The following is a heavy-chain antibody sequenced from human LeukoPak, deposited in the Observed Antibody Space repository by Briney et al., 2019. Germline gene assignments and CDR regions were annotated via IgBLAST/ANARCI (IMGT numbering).Heavy chain of an antibody. CDR1: GGSISSGGSY. J-gene: IGHJ4*02. Sequence: SQTLSLTCTVSGGSISSGGSYWSWIRQPPGKGLEWIGEINHSGSTNYNPSLKSRVTISVDTSKNQFSLKLSSVTAADTAVYYCARFGRYCSSTSCYRRYYFDYWGQGTLVTVSS. CDR2: INHSGST. CDR3: ARFGRYCSSTSCYRRYYFDY. D-gene: IGHD2-2*01. V-gene: IGHV4-30-2*01.